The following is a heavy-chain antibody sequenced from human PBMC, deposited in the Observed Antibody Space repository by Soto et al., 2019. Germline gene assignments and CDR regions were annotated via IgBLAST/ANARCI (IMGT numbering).Heavy chain of an antibody. J-gene: IGHJ4*02. Sequence: ASVKVSCKASGYTFTSYGISWVRQAPGQGLEWMGWISAYNGNTNYAQKLQGRVTMTTDTSTSTAYMELRSLRSDDTAVYYCARLFYYDSSGYYEHFDYWGQGTLVTVSS. D-gene: IGHD3-22*01. CDR2: ISAYNGNT. CDR1: GYTFTSYG. CDR3: ARLFYYDSSGYYEHFDY. V-gene: IGHV1-18*01.